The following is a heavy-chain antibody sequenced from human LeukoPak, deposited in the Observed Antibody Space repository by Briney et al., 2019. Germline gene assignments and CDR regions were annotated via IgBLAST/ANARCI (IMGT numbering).Heavy chain of an antibody. CDR1: GFTFSSYA. D-gene: IGHD3-10*01. J-gene: IGHJ4*02. CDR3: ANTMVRGVIIKRGGLDY. CDR2: ISGSGGST. Sequence: GGSLRLSCAASGFTFSSYAMSWVRQAPGKGLEWVSAISGSGGSTYYADSVKGRFTISRDNSKNTLYLQMNSLRAEDTAVYYCANTMVRGVIIKRGGLDYWGQGTLVTVSS. V-gene: IGHV3-23*01.